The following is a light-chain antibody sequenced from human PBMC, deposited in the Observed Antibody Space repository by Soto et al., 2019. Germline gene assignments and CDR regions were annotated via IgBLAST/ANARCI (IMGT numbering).Light chain of an antibody. J-gene: IGLJ3*02. V-gene: IGLV2-11*01. CDR3: SSYGGRNHLM. CDR2: QVT. Sequence: QSALTQPRSVSGSPGQSVTISCTGTSSDIGGYNYVSWYQQHPGKAPELLIYQVTKRPSGIPDRFSGSKSGNTASLTVSGLQGDDEADYYCSSYGGRNHLMFGGGTKVTVL. CDR1: SSDIGGYNY.